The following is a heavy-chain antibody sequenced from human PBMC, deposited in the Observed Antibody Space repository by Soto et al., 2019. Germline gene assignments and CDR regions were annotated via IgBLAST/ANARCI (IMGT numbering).Heavy chain of an antibody. J-gene: IGHJ3*02. D-gene: IGHD5-12*01. CDR1: GYTFTGYY. CDR2: INPNSGGT. Sequence: GASVQVSCKASGYTFTGYYMHWVRQAPGQGLEWMGWINPNSGGTNYAQKFQGWVTMTRDTSISTAYMELSRLRSDDTAVYYCARMGLEIVATASELAFDIWGQGTMVTVSS. V-gene: IGHV1-2*04. CDR3: ARMGLEIVATASELAFDI.